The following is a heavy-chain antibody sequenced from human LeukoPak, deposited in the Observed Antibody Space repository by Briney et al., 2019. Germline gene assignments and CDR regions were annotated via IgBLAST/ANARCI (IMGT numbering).Heavy chain of an antibody. J-gene: IGHJ4*02. CDR1: GFTFSSYW. CDR2: INGDGRST. Sequence: HLGGSLRLSFAASGFTFSSYWMHWVRQAQGKGLVWVSRINGDGRSTSYADSVKGRFTISRGNAENTLYLQMSSRRAEDTAVYYCARGPAAASFYVGDFWGQGTLVTVSS. D-gene: IGHD3-16*01. V-gene: IGHV3-74*01. CDR3: ARGPAAASFYVGDF.